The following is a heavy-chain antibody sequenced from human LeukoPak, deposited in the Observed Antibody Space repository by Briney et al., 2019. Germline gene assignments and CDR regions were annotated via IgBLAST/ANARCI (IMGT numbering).Heavy chain of an antibody. J-gene: IGHJ4*02. CDR2: ITHHGGT. D-gene: IGHD4-17*01. CDR1: GGSFSNYY. V-gene: IGHV4-34*01. Sequence: SETLSLTCAVYGGSFSNYYLSWVRQPPGKGLEWIGEITHHGGTNYNPSLKSRVTISVDTSKNQFSLKLSSVAAADTAVYYCAPIFGDYSDFASWGQGTLVTVSS. CDR3: APIFGDYSDFAS.